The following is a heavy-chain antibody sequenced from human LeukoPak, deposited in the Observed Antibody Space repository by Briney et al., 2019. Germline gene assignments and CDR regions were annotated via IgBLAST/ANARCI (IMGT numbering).Heavy chain of an antibody. CDR2: MSPNSGDT. CDR3: ARGPPNWGYDY. V-gene: IGHV1-8*01. D-gene: IGHD7-27*01. J-gene: IGHJ4*02. CDR1: GYTFTSYD. Sequence: ASVTVSCKASGYTFTSYDFNWVRQATGQRPEWMGWMSPNSGDTGYAQKFQDRVTMTTNTSISTAYMELSSLRSDDTAVYYCARGPPNWGYDYWGPGTLVTVSS.